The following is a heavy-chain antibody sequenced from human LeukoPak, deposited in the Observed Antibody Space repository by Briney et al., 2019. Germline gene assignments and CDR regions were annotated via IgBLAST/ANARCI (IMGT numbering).Heavy chain of an antibody. Sequence: GGSLRLSCAASGFIVSSNEMNWVRQAPGKGLEWVSSISGGSTYYVDSVKGRFTISRDNSKNTLYLQMNSLRADDTAVYYCARGGELYSSGWYEETTFDRWGQGTLVTVSS. J-gene: IGHJ4*02. CDR1: GFIVSSNE. V-gene: IGHV3-38-3*01. D-gene: IGHD6-19*01. CDR3: ARGGELYSSGWYEETTFDR. CDR2: ISGGST.